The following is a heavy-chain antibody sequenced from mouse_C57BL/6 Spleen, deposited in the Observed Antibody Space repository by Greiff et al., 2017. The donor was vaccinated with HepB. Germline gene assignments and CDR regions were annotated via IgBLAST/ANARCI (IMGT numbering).Heavy chain of an antibody. J-gene: IGHJ3*01. D-gene: IGHD2-4*01. CDR1: GIDFSRYW. V-gene: IGHV4-1*01. CDR3: ARGSYDYDWFAY. Sequence: AASGIDFSRYWMSWVRRAPGKGLEWIGEINPDSSTINYAPSLKDKFIISRDNAKNTLYLQMSKVRSEDTALYYCARGSYDYDWFAYWGQGTLVTVSA. CDR2: INPDSSTI.